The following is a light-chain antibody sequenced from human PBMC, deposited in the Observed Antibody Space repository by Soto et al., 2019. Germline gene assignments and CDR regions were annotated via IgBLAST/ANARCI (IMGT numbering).Light chain of an antibody. CDR2: WAS. J-gene: IGKJ2*01. CDR3: QQYYSTSDT. V-gene: IGKV4-1*01. CDR1: QRVLYSSNNKNY. Sequence: DIVMTQSPDSLAVPLGERATINCKSSQRVLYSSNNKNYFAWYQQKPGQPPKLLIYWASTRESGDPDRFSGSGSGTDFTLTISSLQAEDVAVYYCQQYYSTSDTFGQGTKLEIK.